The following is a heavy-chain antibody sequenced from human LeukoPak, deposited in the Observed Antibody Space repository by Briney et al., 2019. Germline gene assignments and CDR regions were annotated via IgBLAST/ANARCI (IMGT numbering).Heavy chain of an antibody. CDR3: AREGGIGYCSSTSCYYMDV. CDR2: IIPIFGTA. D-gene: IGHD2-2*01. CDR1: GGTFSSYA. V-gene: IGHV1-69*06. J-gene: IGHJ6*03. Sequence: SVKVSCKASGGTFSSYAISWVRQAPGQGLEWMGGIIPIFGTANYAQKFQGRVTITADKSTSTAYMELSSLRSEDTAVYYCAREGGIGYCSSTSCYYMDVWGKGTTVTISS.